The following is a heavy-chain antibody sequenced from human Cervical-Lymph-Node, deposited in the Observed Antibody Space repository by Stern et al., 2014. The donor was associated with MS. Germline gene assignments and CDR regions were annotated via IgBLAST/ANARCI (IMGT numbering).Heavy chain of an antibody. V-gene: IGHV3-33*01. D-gene: IGHD6-13*01. J-gene: IGHJ4*02. CDR2: IWYYGRKP. CDR3: ASAYSSSHYYFDY. Sequence: VQLVESGGGVVQPGRSLRVSCAASGFSFSRYAMHWVRQAPGKGLEWVALIWYYGRKPIYADAVTGRFTISRDNFKNTLDLQMNSLRAEDTAVYYCASAYSSSHYYFDYWGQGTLVTVSS. CDR1: GFSFSRYA.